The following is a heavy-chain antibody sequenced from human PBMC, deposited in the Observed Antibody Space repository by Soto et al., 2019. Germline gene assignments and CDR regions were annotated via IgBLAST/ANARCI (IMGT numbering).Heavy chain of an antibody. J-gene: IGHJ4*02. V-gene: IGHV2-5*02. Sequence: QITLKESGPTLVKPTQTLTLTCTFSGFSLTTSGVGVGWIRQPPGEALEWLALIYWDDDKRYSPSLESRLTXTXXTSKNQVVLTMTNVDPVHTATYYCAHSRAPRIFDYWGQGTLVTVSS. CDR3: AHSRAPRIFDY. CDR2: IYWDDDK. CDR1: GFSLTTSGVG. D-gene: IGHD3-10*01.